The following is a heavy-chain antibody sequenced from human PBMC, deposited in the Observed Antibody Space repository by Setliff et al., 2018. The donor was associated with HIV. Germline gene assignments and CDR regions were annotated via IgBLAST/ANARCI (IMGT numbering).Heavy chain of an antibody. J-gene: IGHJ4*01. V-gene: IGHV3-7*03. D-gene: IGHD3-22*01. Sequence: PGGSLRLSCAASGFTFSNSWMTWVRQAPGKGLEWVANIKKDGSDKFYVDSVKGRFAISRDNAKNSLNLEMNSLRAEDTAIYYCASSRPPDDSSGYLDHWSQGTLVTVSS. CDR3: ASSRPPDDSSGYLDH. CDR2: IKKDGSDK. CDR1: GFTFSNSW.